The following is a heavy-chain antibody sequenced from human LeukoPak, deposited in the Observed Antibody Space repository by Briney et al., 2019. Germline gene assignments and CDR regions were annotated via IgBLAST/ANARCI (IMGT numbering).Heavy chain of an antibody. J-gene: IGHJ6*03. CDR2: MNPNSGNT. CDR1: GYTFTSYD. V-gene: IGHV1-8*01. CDR3: AILNDFWPDYYYMDV. D-gene: IGHD3-3*01. Sequence: ASVKVSCKASGYTFTSYDINWVRQATGQGLEWMGWMNPNSGNTGYAQKFQGRVTMTRNTSISTAYMELSSLRSEDTAVYYCAILNDFWPDYYYMDVWGKGTTVTVSS.